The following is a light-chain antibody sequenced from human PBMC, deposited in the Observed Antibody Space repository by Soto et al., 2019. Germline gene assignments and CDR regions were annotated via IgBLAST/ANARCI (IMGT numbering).Light chain of an antibody. CDR3: AAWDDSLSGYV. J-gene: IGLJ1*01. CDR1: SNDVGGYNY. V-gene: IGLV1-47*01. CDR2: RNN. Sequence: QSVLTQPASVSGSPGQSITISCTGTSNDVGGYNYVSWYQQLPGTAPKLLIYRNNQRPSGVPDRFSGSKSGTSASLAISGLRSEDEADYYCAAWDDSLSGYVFGTGTKVTVL.